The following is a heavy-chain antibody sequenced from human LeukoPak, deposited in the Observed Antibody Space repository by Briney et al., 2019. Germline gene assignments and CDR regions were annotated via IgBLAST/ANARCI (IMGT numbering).Heavy chain of an antibody. CDR2: IYYSGIT. CDR1: GGSISSYY. CDR3: ARGGGYRYYYYYYMDV. V-gene: IGHV4-59*01. J-gene: IGHJ6*03. Sequence: SETLSLTCTVSGGSISSYYWSWIRQPPGKGLEGIGYIYYSGITNYNPSLKSRVTISVDTSKNQFSLKLSSVTAADTAVYYCARGGGYRYYYYYYMDVWGKGTTVTVSS. D-gene: IGHD3-22*01.